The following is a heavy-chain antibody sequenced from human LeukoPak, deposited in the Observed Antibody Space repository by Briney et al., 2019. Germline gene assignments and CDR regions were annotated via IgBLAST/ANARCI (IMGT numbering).Heavy chain of an antibody. V-gene: IGHV3-30*18. CDR1: GFTFSSYG. CDR2: ISYDGSNK. Sequence: PGGSLRLSCAASGFTFSSYGMHWVRQAPGKGLEWVAVISYDGSNKYYADSVKGRFTISRDNSKNTLYLQMNSLRAEDTAVYYCAKDVPGYSYVGYWGQGTLVTVSS. J-gene: IGHJ4*02. CDR3: AKDVPGYSYVGY. D-gene: IGHD5-18*01.